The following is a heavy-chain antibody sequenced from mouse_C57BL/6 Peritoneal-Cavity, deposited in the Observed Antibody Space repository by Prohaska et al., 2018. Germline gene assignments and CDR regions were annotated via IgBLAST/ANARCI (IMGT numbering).Heavy chain of an antibody. CDR3: MRYSNYWYFDV. D-gene: IGHD2-5*01. J-gene: IGHJ1*03. Sequence: EVQLLETGGGLVQPGGSRGLSCEGSGFTFSGFWMSWVRQTPGKTLEWIGDINSDCISINYAPFIKEGFTIFRDNDKSTLYLQMSNVRSEDTETYFCMRYSNYWYFDVWGTGTTVTVSS. CDR1: GFTFSGFW. CDR2: INSDCISI. V-gene: IGHV11-2*01.